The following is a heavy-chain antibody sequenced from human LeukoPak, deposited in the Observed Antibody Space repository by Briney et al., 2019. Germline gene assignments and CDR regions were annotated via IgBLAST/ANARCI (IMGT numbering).Heavy chain of an antibody. V-gene: IGHV4-59*01. CDR1: GGSISSYY. CDR2: IYYSGST. CDR3: ARGGTAVIAPYAFDT. J-gene: IGHJ3*02. Sequence: SETLSLTCTVSGGSISSYYWSWIRQPPGKGLEWIGYIYYSGSTNCNPSVKSRVAMSVDTSKKQFSLKLSSLTAADTAVYYCARGGTAVIAPYAFDTWGQGTMVTVSS. D-gene: IGHD4-23*01.